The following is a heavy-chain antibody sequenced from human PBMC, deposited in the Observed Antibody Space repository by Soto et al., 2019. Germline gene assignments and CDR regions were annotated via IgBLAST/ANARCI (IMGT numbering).Heavy chain of an antibody. CDR1: GCTFSSYA. D-gene: IGHD3-22*01. Sequence: EVQLLESGGGLVQPGASLRLSCAASGCTFSSYAMSWVRQAPGKGLEWVSAIRGSGGSTYYAETVKGRFTISRDSTKNPLYMQMSSLRAEDRAVYYCAIGEDYYECCGHLERSEYWGRGALVTVTA. CDR2: IRGSGGST. J-gene: IGHJ4*02. CDR3: AIGEDYYECCGHLERSEY. V-gene: IGHV3-23*01.